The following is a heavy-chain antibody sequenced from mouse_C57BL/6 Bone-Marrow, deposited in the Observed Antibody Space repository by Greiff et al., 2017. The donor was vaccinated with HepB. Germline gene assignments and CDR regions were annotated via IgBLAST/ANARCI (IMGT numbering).Heavy chain of an antibody. CDR2: IHPNSGST. Sequence: QVQLKQPGAELVKPGASVKLSCKASGYTFTSYWMHWVKQRPGQGLEWIGMIHPNSGSTNYNEKFKSKATLTVDKSSSTAYMQLSSLTSEDSAVYYCARKGGRYYGSGYFDVWGTGTTVTVSS. CDR3: ARKGGRYYGSGYFDV. J-gene: IGHJ1*03. V-gene: IGHV1-64*01. CDR1: GYTFTSYW. D-gene: IGHD1-1*01.